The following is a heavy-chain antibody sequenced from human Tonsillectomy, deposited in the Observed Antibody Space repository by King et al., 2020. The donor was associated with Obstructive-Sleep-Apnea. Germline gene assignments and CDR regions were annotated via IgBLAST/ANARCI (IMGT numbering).Heavy chain of an antibody. Sequence: QLQESGPGLVKPSETLSLTCTVSGGSISSYYWSWIRQPPGKGLEWIGYIYYSGSTNYNPSLKSRVTISVDTSKNQFSLKLSSVTAADTAVYYCARSDYDRGRADDYWGQGTLVTVSS. J-gene: IGHJ4*02. D-gene: IGHD3-22*01. CDR3: ARSDYDRGRADDY. V-gene: IGHV4-59*08. CDR1: GGSISSYY. CDR2: IYYSGST.